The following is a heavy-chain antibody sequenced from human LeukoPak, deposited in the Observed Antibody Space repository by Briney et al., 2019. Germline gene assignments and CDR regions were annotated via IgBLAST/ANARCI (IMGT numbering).Heavy chain of an antibody. J-gene: IGHJ4*02. V-gene: IGHV4-59*01. Sequence: SETLSLTCTVSGDTISSYHWSWIRQSPGKGLEWIGYISYSGSTNYNPSLKSRVTISVDTSKNQFSLQLSSVTAADTAVYYCARVGRGDHTWGSYYFDHWGQGTLVTVSS. CDR3: ARVGRGDHTWGSYYFDH. CDR2: ISYSGST. CDR1: GDTISSYH. D-gene: IGHD3-16*01.